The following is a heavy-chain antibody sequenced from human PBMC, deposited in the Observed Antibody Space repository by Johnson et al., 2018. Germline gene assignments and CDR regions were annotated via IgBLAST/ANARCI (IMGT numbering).Heavy chain of an antibody. CDR2: ISGSGGST. CDR1: GFTFSSYA. V-gene: IGHV3-23*04. CDR3: ARGEGLIAAAGHFQH. J-gene: IGHJ1*01. Sequence: VQLVQSGGGVVQPGGSLRLSCAASGFTFSSYAMSWVRQAPGKGLEWVSAISGSGGSTYYADSVKGRFTISRDNSKNTLYLQMNRRRAGETAVYYCARGEGLIAAAGHFQHSGQGTLVTVTS. D-gene: IGHD6-13*01.